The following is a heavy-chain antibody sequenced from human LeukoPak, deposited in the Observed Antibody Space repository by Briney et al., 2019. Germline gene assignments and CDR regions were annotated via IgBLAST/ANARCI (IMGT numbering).Heavy chain of an antibody. CDR3: ARLLKLMAPTYYYYMDV. CDR2: IIPIFGTA. J-gene: IGHJ6*03. Sequence: SVKVSCKASGGTFSSYAISWVRQAPGQGLEWMGGIIPIFGTANYAQKFQGRVTITADESTSTAYMELSSLRTEDTAVYYCARLLKLMAPTYYYYMDVWGKGTTVTVSS. D-gene: IGHD2-21*01. CDR1: GGTFSSYA. V-gene: IGHV1-69*13.